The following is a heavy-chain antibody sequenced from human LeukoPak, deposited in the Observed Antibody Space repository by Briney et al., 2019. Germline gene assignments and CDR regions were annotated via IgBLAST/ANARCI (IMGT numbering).Heavy chain of an antibody. CDR3: AKDHAQRIAAPETIDDY. V-gene: IGHV3-21*04. CDR2: ISSSSADI. CDR1: GSTFRSYS. D-gene: IGHD6-13*01. J-gene: IGHJ4*02. Sequence: PGGSLRLSCVASGSTFRSYSMTWVRQAPGKGLEWVSSISSSSADIFHGDSMKGRFTISRDNAKNSLYLQMNSLRAEDTAVYYCAKDHAQRIAAPETIDDYWGQGTLVTVSS.